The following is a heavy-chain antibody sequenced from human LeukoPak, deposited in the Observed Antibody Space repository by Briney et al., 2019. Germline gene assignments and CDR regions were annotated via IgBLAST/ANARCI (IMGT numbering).Heavy chain of an antibody. CDR2: IYYSGST. D-gene: IGHD1-26*01. V-gene: IGHV4-59*11. Sequence: SETLSLTCTVSGGSISSHYWSWIRQPPGKGLEGIGHIYYSGSTNYNPSLKSRVTISVDTSKNQFSLNLSSVTAADTAVYYCARASYSGSYLGSFDYWGQGTLVTVSS. J-gene: IGHJ4*02. CDR3: ARASYSGSYLGSFDY. CDR1: GGSISSHY.